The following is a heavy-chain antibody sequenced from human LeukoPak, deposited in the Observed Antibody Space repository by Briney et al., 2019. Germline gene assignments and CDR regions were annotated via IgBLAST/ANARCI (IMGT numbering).Heavy chain of an antibody. J-gene: IGHJ4*02. Sequence: GGSLRLSCAASGFTFDDYAMHWVRQAPGKGLEWVSGISWNSGSIGYADSVKGRFTISRDNAKNSLYLQMNSLRAEDTALYYCAKDMARYYYDSSGSPFDYWGQGTLVTVSS. CDR1: GFTFDDYA. D-gene: IGHD3-22*01. CDR2: ISWNSGSI. V-gene: IGHV3-9*01. CDR3: AKDMARYYYDSSGSPFDY.